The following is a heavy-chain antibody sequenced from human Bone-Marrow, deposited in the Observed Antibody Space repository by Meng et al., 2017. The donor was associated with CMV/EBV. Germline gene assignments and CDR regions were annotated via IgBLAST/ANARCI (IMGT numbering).Heavy chain of an antibody. CDR1: GFTFSSYS. V-gene: IGHV3-48*04. CDR3: ATYYYGSMDYYYGMDV. Sequence: GESLKISCAASGFTFSSYSMNWVRQAPGKGLEWVSYISSSSSTIYYADSVKGRFTISRDNAKNSLYLQMNSLRAEDTAVYYCATYYYGSMDYYYGMDVCGQGTTVTVSS. CDR2: ISSSSSTI. D-gene: IGHD3-10*01. J-gene: IGHJ6*02.